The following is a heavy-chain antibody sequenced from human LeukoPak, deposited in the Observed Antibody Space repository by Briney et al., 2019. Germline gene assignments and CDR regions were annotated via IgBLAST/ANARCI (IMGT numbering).Heavy chain of an antibody. CDR2: IKSKTDGGTT. CDR3: TTDPGFGSSDDY. V-gene: IGHV3-15*01. J-gene: IGHJ4*02. D-gene: IGHD5-18*01. Sequence: GGSLRLSCAASGFTFSNAWMSWVRQAPGKGLEWVGRIKSKTDGGTTDYAAPVKGRFTISRDDSKNTLYLQMNSLRTEDTAVYYCTTDPGFGSSDDYWGQGTLVTVSS. CDR1: GFTFSNAW.